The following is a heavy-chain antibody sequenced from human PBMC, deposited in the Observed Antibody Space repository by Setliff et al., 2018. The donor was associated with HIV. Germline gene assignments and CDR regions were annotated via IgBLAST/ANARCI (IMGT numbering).Heavy chain of an antibody. J-gene: IGHJ6*02. CDR3: ARHNVITYGGLLFDYYYYGLDV. Sequence: SETLSLTCTVSGGSISSHYWSWIRQPPGKGLEWIGSIYYSGSTNYNPSLKSRVTISLDMSKNQLSLKLTSVTAADTAVYYCARHNVITYGGLLFDYYYYGLDVWGHGTTVTVSS. CDR2: IYYSGST. CDR1: GGSISSHY. D-gene: IGHD3-16*01. V-gene: IGHV4-59*11.